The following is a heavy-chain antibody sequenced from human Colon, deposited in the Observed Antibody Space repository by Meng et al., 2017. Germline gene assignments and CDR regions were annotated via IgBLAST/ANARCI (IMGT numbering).Heavy chain of an antibody. J-gene: IGHJ4*02. CDR2: SYHSGST. CDR3: ASSSGWWRLDS. CDR1: GISISSATY. D-gene: IGHD6-19*01. Sequence: QVQLQESGPGLVKPSHTLSLTCAVSGISISSATYWSWVRQPPGKGLEWIGESYHSGSTNYNPSLKSRVTISVDKSKNQFSLILTSVTAADTAVYYCASSSGWWRLDSWGQGTLVTVSS. V-gene: IGHV4-4*02.